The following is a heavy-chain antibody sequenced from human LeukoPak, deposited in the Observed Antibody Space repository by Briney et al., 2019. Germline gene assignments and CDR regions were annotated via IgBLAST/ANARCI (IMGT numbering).Heavy chain of an antibody. CDR3: ARGFTVLRYFDWLYEDAFDI. Sequence: PSETLSLTCAVYGGSFSGHYWSWIRQPPGKGQEWIGEINHSGSTNYNPSLKSRVTISVDTSKNRFSLKLSSVTAADTAVYYCARGFTVLRYFDWLYEDAFDIWGQGTMVTVSS. V-gene: IGHV4-34*01. J-gene: IGHJ3*02. D-gene: IGHD3-9*01. CDR2: INHSGST. CDR1: GGSFSGHY.